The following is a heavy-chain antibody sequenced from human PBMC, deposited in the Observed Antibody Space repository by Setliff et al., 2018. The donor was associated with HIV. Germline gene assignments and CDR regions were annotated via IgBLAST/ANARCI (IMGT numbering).Heavy chain of an antibody. D-gene: IGHD1-26*01. CDR1: GGSIRSYY. Sequence: PSETLSLTCIVSGGSIRSYYWSWIRQPPGKGLEWIGYIYTSGSTNYNPSLKSRVTMSIDTSKKQFSLNLRAVTAADTAVYYCARYWGSYPEHFDYWGQGTLVTVSS. V-gene: IGHV4-4*08. CDR2: IYTSGST. CDR3: ARYWGSYPEHFDY. J-gene: IGHJ4*02.